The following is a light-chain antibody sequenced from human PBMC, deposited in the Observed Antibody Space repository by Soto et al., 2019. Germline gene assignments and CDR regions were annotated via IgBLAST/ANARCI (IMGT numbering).Light chain of an antibody. V-gene: IGKV3-15*01. CDR2: GAS. J-gene: IGKJ4*01. CDR1: QSLSNN. CDR3: QQYNSWPLT. Sequence: EIVLTQSPGTLSLSPGERATLSCRASQSLSNNIYLAWYQQKPGQAPRLLMYGASTRATGVPARFSGSGSGTEFTLIISSLQSEDFALYYCQQYNSWPLTFGGGTKVDI.